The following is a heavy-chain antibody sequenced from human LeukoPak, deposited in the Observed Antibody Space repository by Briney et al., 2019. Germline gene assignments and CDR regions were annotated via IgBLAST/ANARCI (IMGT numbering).Heavy chain of an antibody. J-gene: IGHJ6*03. Sequence: SETLSLTCTVSGGSISSSSYYWGWIRQPPGKGLEWIVSIYYSGSTYYNPSLKSRVTISVDTSKNQFSLKLSSVTAADTAVYYCARGGYSYGSYYYYYMNVWGKGTTVTVSS. CDR3: ARGGYSYGSYYYYYMNV. D-gene: IGHD5-18*01. CDR1: GGSISSSSYY. V-gene: IGHV4-39*07. CDR2: IYYSGST.